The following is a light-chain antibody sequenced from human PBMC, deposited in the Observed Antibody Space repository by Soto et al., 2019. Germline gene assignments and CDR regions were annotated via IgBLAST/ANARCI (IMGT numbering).Light chain of an antibody. J-gene: IGKJ2*01. CDR3: HQYGSSPPT. CDR1: QSITSYY. CDR2: GAS. V-gene: IGKV3-20*01. Sequence: EIVLTQSPATLSLSPGERATLSCRASQSITSYYLAWYQHKPGQAPRLLIYGASSRATGIPDRFSGSGSGTYFTLTISGLEPEDFAVYYCHQYGSSPPTFGQGTKLEIK.